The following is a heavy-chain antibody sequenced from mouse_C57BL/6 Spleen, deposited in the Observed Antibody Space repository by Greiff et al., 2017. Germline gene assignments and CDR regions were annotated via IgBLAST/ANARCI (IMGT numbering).Heavy chain of an antibody. J-gene: IGHJ4*01. V-gene: IGHV1-15*01. CDR1: GYTFTDYE. CDR3: TREGVYAMDY. Sequence: QVQLQQSGAELVRPGASVTLSCKASGYTFTDYEMHWVKQTPVHGLEWIGAIDPETGGTAYNQKFKGKAILTADKSSSTAYMELSSLTSEDSAVYYCTREGVYAMDYWGQGTSVTVSS. CDR2: IDPETGGT.